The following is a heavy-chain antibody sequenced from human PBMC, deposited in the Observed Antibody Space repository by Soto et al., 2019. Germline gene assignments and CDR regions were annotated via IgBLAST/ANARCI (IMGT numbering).Heavy chain of an antibody. CDR2: IDPSDSYT. J-gene: IGHJ6*02. D-gene: IGHD1-1*01. CDR1: GYSFTSYW. Sequence: GEALEISCEGSGYSFTSYWISWVRQMPGKGLEWMGRIDPSDSYTNYSPSFQGHVTISADKSISTAYLQWSSLKASDTAMYYCARRMNWNYYYGMDVWGQGTTVTVSS. CDR3: ARRMNWNYYYGMDV. V-gene: IGHV5-10-1*01.